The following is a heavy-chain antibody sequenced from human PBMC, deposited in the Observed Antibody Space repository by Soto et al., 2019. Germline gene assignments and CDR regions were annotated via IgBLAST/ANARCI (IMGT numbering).Heavy chain of an antibody. V-gene: IGHV4-30-4*01. CDR3: ARGGIQDYSNRGFLPYAIDV. J-gene: IGHJ6*02. Sequence: HVQLQESGPGLVKPSQTLSLTCTVSGDSIRSGDYYWSWVRQPPGKGLEWIGYIYYSESTHYTPSLQSRVTISLDMPKKQFSLNLNSVTAADTAVYYCARGGIQDYSNRGFLPYAIDVWGPGTAVTVSS. CDR1: GDSIRSGDYY. CDR2: IYYSEST. D-gene: IGHD4-4*01.